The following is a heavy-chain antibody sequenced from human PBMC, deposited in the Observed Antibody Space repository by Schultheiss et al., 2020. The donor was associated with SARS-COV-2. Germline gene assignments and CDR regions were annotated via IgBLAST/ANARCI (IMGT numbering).Heavy chain of an antibody. D-gene: IGHD3-22*01. CDR3: ARSASEDSSGYFDY. J-gene: IGHJ4*02. CDR2: IYYSGST. V-gene: IGHV4-59*12. CDR1: GGSISSYY. Sequence: SETLSLTCTVSGGSISSYYWSWIRQPPGKGLEWIGYIYYSGSTNYNPSLKSRVTISVDTSKNQFSLKVRSVTAADTAVYYCARSASEDSSGYFDYWGQGTLVTVSS.